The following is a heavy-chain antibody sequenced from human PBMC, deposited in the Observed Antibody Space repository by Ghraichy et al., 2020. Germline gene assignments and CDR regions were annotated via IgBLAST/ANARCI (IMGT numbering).Heavy chain of an antibody. V-gene: IGHV3-33*01. CDR2: MRYDGTNR. CDR1: GFNFSIYG. J-gene: IGHJ4*02. Sequence: GGSLRLSCVTSGFNFSIYGIHWVRQAPGKGLEWVAVMRYDGTNRHYADSVKGRFTVSRDNSKSTLYLQVNSLRAEDTAVYYCARESPLRDHDSSGSFRIGGLRYGGQGTLVNVSS. D-gene: IGHD3-22*01. CDR3: ARESPLRDHDSSGSFRIGGLRY.